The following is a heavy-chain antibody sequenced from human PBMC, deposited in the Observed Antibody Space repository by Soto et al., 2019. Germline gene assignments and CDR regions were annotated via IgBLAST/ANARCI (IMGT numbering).Heavy chain of an antibody. J-gene: IGHJ6*02. V-gene: IGHV1-2*02. D-gene: IGHD1-26*01. CDR1: GYSFSDYF. CDR2: INPKTAAT. CDR3: ARIKWGLNYYNGMDV. Sequence: KVSCTPSGYSFSDYFIEWVRQSPGQGLEWVAWINPKTAATNYAKKFQGRVSLTWDTSSTTAYMELTRLRPDDTAVYYCARIKWGLNYYNGMDVWGQGTTVTVSS.